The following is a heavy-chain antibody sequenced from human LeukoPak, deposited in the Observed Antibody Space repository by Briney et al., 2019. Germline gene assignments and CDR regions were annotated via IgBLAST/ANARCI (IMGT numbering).Heavy chain of an antibody. CDR1: GGTFSSYA. D-gene: IGHD5-18*01. Sequence: SVKVSCKASGGTFSSYAISWVRQAPGQGLEWMGRIIPILGIANYAQKFQGGVTITADKSTSTAYMELSSLRSEDTAVYYCARDVSSGYSYGVYTNWFDPWGQGTLVTVSS. CDR3: ARDVSSGYSYGVYTNWFDP. V-gene: IGHV1-69*04. CDR2: IIPILGIA. J-gene: IGHJ5*02.